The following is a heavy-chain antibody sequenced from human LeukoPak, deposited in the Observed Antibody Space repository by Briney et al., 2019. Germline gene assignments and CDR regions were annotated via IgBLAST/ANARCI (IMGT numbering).Heavy chain of an antibody. Sequence: GGSLRLSCAASGFTFSTYWMHWVRPGPGKGLVWVSRINPDGSGTSHADSVKGRFTISRDNAKNTLYLQMNSLRAEDTAVYYCARDFEPTIFGVVTPPYYFDYWGQGTLVTVSS. J-gene: IGHJ4*02. CDR2: INPDGSGT. CDR1: GFTFSTYW. CDR3: ARDFEPTIFGVVTPPYYFDY. D-gene: IGHD3-3*01. V-gene: IGHV3-74*01.